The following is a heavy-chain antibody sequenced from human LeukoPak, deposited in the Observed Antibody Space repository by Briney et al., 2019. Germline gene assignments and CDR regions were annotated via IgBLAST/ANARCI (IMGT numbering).Heavy chain of an antibody. D-gene: IGHD5-18*01. CDR3: ARGDVDTAISYFDY. V-gene: IGHV1-69*13. J-gene: IGHJ4*02. CDR1: GGTFSSYA. Sequence: SVKVSCKASGGTFSSYAISWVRQAPGQGLEWMGGIIPIFCTANYAQKFQGRVTITADESTSTAYMELSSLRSEDTAVYYCARGDVDTAISYFDYWGQGTLVTVSS. CDR2: IIPIFCTA.